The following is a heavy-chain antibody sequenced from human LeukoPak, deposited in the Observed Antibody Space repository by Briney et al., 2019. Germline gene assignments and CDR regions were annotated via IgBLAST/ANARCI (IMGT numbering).Heavy chain of an antibody. Sequence: PGGSLRLSCAASGFTFSSYWMHWGRQAPGKGLVWVSRINSDVSSTSYADSVKGRVTISRENAKNTLYLQMNNLRAEDTAVYYCSSGNSHAFDIWGQGTMVTVSS. J-gene: IGHJ3*02. CDR3: SSGNSHAFDI. CDR1: GFTFSSYW. D-gene: IGHD4-23*01. CDR2: INSDVSST. V-gene: IGHV3-74*01.